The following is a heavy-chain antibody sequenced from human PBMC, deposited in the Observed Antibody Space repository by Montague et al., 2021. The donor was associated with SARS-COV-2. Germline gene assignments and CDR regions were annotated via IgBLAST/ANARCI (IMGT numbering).Heavy chain of an antibody. CDR3: AMLYGGGGGRGY. CDR1: GGSIDGNH. CDR2: IGST. J-gene: IGHJ4*02. V-gene: IGHV4-59*01. Sequence: SETLSLTCTVSGGSIDGNHWTWVRQSPGKGLEWIGQIGSTNYNPSLESRISTSVDTSKGQFPLNLASVTAADSAIYYCAMLYGGGGGRGYWGQGTLVTVSS. D-gene: IGHD4-23*01.